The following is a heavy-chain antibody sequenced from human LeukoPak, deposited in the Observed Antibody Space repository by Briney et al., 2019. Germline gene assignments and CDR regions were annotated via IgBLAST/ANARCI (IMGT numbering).Heavy chain of an antibody. CDR1: GFTFSSYA. D-gene: IGHD1-26*01. Sequence: PGGSLRLSCAASGFTFSSYAMHWVRQAPGKGLEWVAVISYDGSNKYYADSVKGRFTISRDNSKNTLYLQMNSLRAEDTAVYYCASRDIVGVLDSYWGQGTLVTVSS. J-gene: IGHJ4*02. CDR3: ASRDIVGVLDSY. CDR2: ISYDGSNK. V-gene: IGHV3-30-3*01.